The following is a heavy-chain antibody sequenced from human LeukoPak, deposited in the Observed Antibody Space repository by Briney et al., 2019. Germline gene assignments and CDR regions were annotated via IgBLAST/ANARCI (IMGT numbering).Heavy chain of an antibody. CDR3: AELGITMIGGV. J-gene: IGHJ6*04. D-gene: IGHD3-10*02. Sequence: PGGSLRLSCAASGFTFNDYHMSWIRQAPGKGLEWISYITDSGRTIYYADSVKGRFTISRDNAKNSLYLQMNSLRAEDTAVYYCAELGITMIGGVWGKGTTVTISS. V-gene: IGHV3-11*04. CDR2: ITDSGRTI. CDR1: GFTFNDYH.